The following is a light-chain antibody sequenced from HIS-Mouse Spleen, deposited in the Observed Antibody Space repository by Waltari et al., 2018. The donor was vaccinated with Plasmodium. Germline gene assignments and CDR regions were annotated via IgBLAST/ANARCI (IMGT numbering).Light chain of an antibody. CDR1: ALPQNY. CDR2: EDS. J-gene: IGLJ3*02. CDR3: YSTDSSGNHRV. Sequence: SYELTQPPSVSVSPGQTARFTCCGDALPQNYAYWYQPKPAPAPVLVIYEDSKRPSGIPERFSGSSSGTMATLTISGAQVEDEADYYCYSTDSSGNHRVFGGGTKLTVL. V-gene: IGLV3-10*01.